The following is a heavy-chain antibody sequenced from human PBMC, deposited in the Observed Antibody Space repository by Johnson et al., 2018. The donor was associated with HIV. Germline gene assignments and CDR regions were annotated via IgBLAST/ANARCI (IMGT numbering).Heavy chain of an antibody. V-gene: IGHV3-30*18. CDR1: GFIFSNYV. CDR2: ISLDGRNK. D-gene: IGHD5-18*01. J-gene: IGHJ3*02. CDR3: AKDLSGYSYGYGAFDI. Sequence: VQLVESGGGLVQPGRSLRLSCAASGFIFSNYVMHWVRQASGKGLSWVAVISLDGRNKDYVDSVKGRFPISRDNSKNTLYLQMNSLRAEDTAVYYCAKDLSGYSYGYGAFDIWGQGTMVTVSS.